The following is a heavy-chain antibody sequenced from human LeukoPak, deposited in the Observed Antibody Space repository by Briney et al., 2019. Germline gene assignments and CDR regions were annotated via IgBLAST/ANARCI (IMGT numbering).Heavy chain of an antibody. CDR2: ISGYNGNT. CDR1: GYTFTSYG. J-gene: IGHJ4*02. V-gene: IGHV1-18*01. Sequence: ASVKVSCKASGYTFTSYGITWVRQAPGQGLEWMGWISGYNGNTNYAQKLQGRVTMTRDMSTSTVYMELSSLRSEDTAVYYCARDNPPRGWYGGGYYFDYWGQGTLVTVSS. D-gene: IGHD6-19*01. CDR3: ARDNPPRGWYGGGYYFDY.